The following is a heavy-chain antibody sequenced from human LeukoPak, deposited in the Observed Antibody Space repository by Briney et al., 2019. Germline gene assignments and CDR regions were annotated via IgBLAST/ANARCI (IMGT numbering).Heavy chain of an antibody. V-gene: IGHV4-4*02. CDR1: SGSINSNW. Sequence: SETLSLTCAVSSGSINSNWWSWVRQPPGKRLEWIGEIYHSGSTNYNPTLKSRVTISVDKSKNQFSLRLTSVTAADTAVYYCARLTPSDSSSWYWYFGLWGRGTLVTVSS. J-gene: IGHJ2*01. D-gene: IGHD6-13*01. CDR2: IYHSGST. CDR3: ARLTPSDSSSWYWYFGL.